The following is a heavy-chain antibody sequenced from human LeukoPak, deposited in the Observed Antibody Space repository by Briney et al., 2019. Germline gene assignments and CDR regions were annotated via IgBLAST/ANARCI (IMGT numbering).Heavy chain of an antibody. V-gene: IGHV4-34*01. CDR1: GGSFSGYC. D-gene: IGHD3-10*01. CDR2: INHSGST. J-gene: IGHJ4*02. Sequence: PSETLSLTCAVYGGSFSGYCWSWIRQPPGKGLEWIGEINHSGSTNYNPSLKSRVTISVDTSKNQFSLKLSSVTAADTAVYYCARGSPRVLWFGGLLAYYFDYWGQGTLVTVSS. CDR3: ARGSPRVLWFGGLLAYYFDY.